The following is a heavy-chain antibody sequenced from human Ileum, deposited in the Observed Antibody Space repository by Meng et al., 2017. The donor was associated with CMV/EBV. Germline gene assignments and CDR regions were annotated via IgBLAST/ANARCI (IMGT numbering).Heavy chain of an antibody. Sequence: GGSLRLSCAASGFIFSHYAMHWVRQAPGKGLEWVSMISYDGSQKFYADSVKGRFTISRDSSKNTLFLQMNGLRPDDTAIYYCARERRGYYSEWWGQGTLVTVSS. CDR2: ISYDGSQK. J-gene: IGHJ4*02. CDR1: GFIFSHYA. CDR3: ARERRGYYSEW. V-gene: IGHV3-30*04. D-gene: IGHD3-3*01.